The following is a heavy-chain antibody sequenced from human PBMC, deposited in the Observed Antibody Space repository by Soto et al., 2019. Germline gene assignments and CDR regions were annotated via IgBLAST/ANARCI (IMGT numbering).Heavy chain of an antibody. J-gene: IGHJ4*02. V-gene: IGHV4-59*01. D-gene: IGHD3-10*01. CDR3: ASSPDYYGSGQFDY. CDR2: IYYSGST. CDR1: GGSISSYY. Sequence: SETLSLTCTVSGGSISSYYWSWIRQPPGKGLEWIGYIYYSGSTNYNPSLKSRVTISVDTSKNQFSLKLSSVTAADTAVYYCASSPDYYGSGQFDYCGQGPLVTVSS.